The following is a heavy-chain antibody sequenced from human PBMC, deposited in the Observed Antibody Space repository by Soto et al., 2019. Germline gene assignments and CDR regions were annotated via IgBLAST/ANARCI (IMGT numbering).Heavy chain of an antibody. CDR2: IYYSGGT. CDR1: GGSISSSSYY. D-gene: IGHD1-26*01. Sequence: QLQLQESGPGLVKPSETLSLTCTVSGGSISSSSYYWGWIRQPPGKGLEWIGSIYYSGGTYYNPSLTSRVTISVDTSKTQFSLQLSSVTAADTAVYYCARPIGIYLFYFDYCGPGTLVTVSS. J-gene: IGHJ4*02. CDR3: ARPIGIYLFYFDY. V-gene: IGHV4-39*01.